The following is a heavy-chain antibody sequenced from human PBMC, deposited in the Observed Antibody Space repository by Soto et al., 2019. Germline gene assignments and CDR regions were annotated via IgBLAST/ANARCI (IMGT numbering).Heavy chain of an antibody. CDR3: ARESEYYYDSSGYRHPSAFDI. V-gene: IGHV4-39*07. D-gene: IGHD3-22*01. Sequence: SESLSLTCTVSGGSISTRSSYWGWIRQPPGKGLEWIGSIYYIGNTYYNPSLKSRVTISVDKSKNQFSLKLSSVTAADTAVYYCARESEYYYDSSGYRHPSAFDIWGQGTMVTVS. CDR1: GGSISTRSSY. J-gene: IGHJ3*02. CDR2: IYYIGNT.